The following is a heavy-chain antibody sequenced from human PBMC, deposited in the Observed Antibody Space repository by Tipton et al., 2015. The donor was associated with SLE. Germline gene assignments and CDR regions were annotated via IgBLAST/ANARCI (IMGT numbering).Heavy chain of an antibody. CDR2: VFYTDTT. V-gene: IGHV4-39*02. CDR3: ARRRSWSGFDS. CDR1: GGAIRNSPYY. D-gene: IGHD2-21*01. J-gene: IGHJ4*02. Sequence: GLVKPSETLSLTCHVAGGAIRNSPYYWAWIRQPPGKRLEWIGSVFYTDTTYYNPSLKSRVTISVDTSKNDFSLKLASVTAADTAVYYCARRRSWSGFDSWGPGTLVTVSS.